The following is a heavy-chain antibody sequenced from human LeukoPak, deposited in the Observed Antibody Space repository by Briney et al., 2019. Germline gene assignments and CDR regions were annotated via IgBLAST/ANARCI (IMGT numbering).Heavy chain of an antibody. V-gene: IGHV4-59*01. CDR1: GGSISSYY. CDR2: IYYSGST. D-gene: IGHD2-2*02. J-gene: IGHJ6*02. Sequence: SETLSLTCTVSGGSISSYYWSWIRQPPGKGLEWIGYIYYSGSTNYNPSLKSRVTISVDTSKNQFSLKLSSVTAADTAVYYCARSSAAIVPPSMDVWGQGTTVTVSS. CDR3: ARSSAAIVPPSMDV.